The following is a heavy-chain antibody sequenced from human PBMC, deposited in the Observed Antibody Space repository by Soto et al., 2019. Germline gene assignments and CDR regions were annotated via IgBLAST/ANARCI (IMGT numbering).Heavy chain of an antibody. J-gene: IGHJ6*02. Sequence: GGSLRLSFAASGFTFSNALMSWVRQAPGKGLEWVGRIKTKIDGETTDYAAPVKGRFTSSRDDSKNTLYLQMNSLKTEETAVYYCTTLTIFPPVGMDVWGQGTTVTVSS. V-gene: IGHV3-15*01. CDR1: GFTFSNAL. CDR2: IKTKIDGETT. CDR3: TTLTIFPPVGMDV. D-gene: IGHD3-3*01.